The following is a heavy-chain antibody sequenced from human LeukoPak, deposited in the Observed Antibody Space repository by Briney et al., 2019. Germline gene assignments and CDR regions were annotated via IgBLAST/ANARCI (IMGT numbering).Heavy chain of an antibody. CDR3: ARGERSGDFWSGYYLN. Sequence: SEPLSLTCTVSVGFISSYYWSWIRQPPGKGLEWIGYIYYSGSTNYNPSLKSRVTISVDTSKNQFSLKLSSVPAADTAVYYCARGERSGDFWSGYYLNWGQGTLVTVSS. J-gene: IGHJ4*02. CDR1: VGFISSYY. D-gene: IGHD3-3*01. CDR2: IYYSGST. V-gene: IGHV4-59*01.